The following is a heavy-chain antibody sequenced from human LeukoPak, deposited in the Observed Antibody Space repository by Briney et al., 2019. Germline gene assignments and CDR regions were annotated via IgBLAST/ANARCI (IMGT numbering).Heavy chain of an antibody. V-gene: IGHV3-7*04. Sequence: GGSLRLSCAASGFTFSSYWMSWVRQAPGKGLEWVADIKQDGSEKYYVDSVKGRFTISRDNAKNSLFLQMDSLRAEDTAVYYCARDCVIVGAPCYDYWGQGTLVTVSS. J-gene: IGHJ4*02. D-gene: IGHD1-26*01. CDR2: IKQDGSEK. CDR1: GFTFSSYW. CDR3: ARDCVIVGAPCYDY.